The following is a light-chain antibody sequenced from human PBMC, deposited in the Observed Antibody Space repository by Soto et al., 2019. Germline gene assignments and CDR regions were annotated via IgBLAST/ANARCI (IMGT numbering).Light chain of an antibody. Sequence: EIVLTPSPATLSLSPGEIATLYFSSSQSVSSYLAWYQQKPGQAPRLLIYDASNRATGIPARFSGSGSGTDFTLTISSLEPEDFAVYYCQQRSNWPPITCGQGTQREIK. CDR2: DAS. J-gene: IGKJ5*01. CDR3: QQRSNWPPIT. CDR1: QSVSSY. V-gene: IGKV3-11*01.